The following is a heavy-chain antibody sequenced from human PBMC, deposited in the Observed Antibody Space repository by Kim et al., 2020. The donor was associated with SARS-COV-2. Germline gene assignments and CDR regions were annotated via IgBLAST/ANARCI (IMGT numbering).Heavy chain of an antibody. CDR2: DGSNK. Sequence: DGSNKYYADSVKGRFTISRDNSKNTLYLQMNSLRAEDTAVYYCANDAFDIWGQGTMVTVSS. CDR3: ANDAFDI. J-gene: IGHJ3*02. V-gene: IGHV3-30*02.